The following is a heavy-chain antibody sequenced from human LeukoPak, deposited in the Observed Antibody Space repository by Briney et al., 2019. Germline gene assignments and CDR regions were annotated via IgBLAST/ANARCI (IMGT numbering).Heavy chain of an antibody. J-gene: IGHJ4*02. V-gene: IGHV4-31*03. CDR1: GGSISSGGYY. Sequence: SETLSLTCTVSGGSISSGGYYWSWIRQHPGTGLEWIGYIYYSGSTCYNPSLKSRVTISVDTSKNQFSLRLSSVTAADTAVYYCARADSWFGEFNFDYWGQGTLVTVSS. CDR3: ARADSWFGEFNFDY. D-gene: IGHD3-10*01. CDR2: IYYSGST.